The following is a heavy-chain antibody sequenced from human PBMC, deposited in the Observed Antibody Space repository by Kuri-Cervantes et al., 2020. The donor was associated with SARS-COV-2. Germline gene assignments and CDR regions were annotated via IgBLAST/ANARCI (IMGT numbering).Heavy chain of an antibody. CDR3: YCAPKEGFDS. D-gene: IGHD2-15*01. J-gene: IGHJ4*02. V-gene: IGHV1-18*01. CDR2: ISAYNGNT. Sequence: ASVKVSCKASGYIFTTHGISWVRQAPGQGLEWMGWISAYNGNTNYAQKLQGRVTMTTDTSTSTVYLELSSLTSEDTAIYYCYCAPKEGFDSWGQGTLVTVSS. CDR1: GYIFTTHG.